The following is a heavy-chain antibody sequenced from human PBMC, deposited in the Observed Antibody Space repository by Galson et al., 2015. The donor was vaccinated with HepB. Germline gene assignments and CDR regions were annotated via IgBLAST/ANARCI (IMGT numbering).Heavy chain of an antibody. CDR1: AFTFSSYA. CDR2: ISGSGDST. V-gene: IGHV3-23*01. Sequence: SLRLSCAASAFTFSSYAMSWVRQAPGKGLEWVSGISGSGDSTYYADSVKGRFTISRDNSKNTLYLQMKSLRAEDTAVYYCAKGTSLWFGDTLDYWGQGTLVTVSS. D-gene: IGHD3-10*01. CDR3: AKGTSLWFGDTLDY. J-gene: IGHJ4*02.